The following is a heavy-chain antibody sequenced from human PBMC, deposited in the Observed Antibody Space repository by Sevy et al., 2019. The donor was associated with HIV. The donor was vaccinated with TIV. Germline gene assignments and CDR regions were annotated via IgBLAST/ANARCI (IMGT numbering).Heavy chain of an antibody. CDR3: TRVHSGGYPFDY. J-gene: IGHJ4*02. D-gene: IGHD3-22*01. V-gene: IGHV3-53*01. CDR1: GLSVSSNY. Sequence: GGSLRLSCAASGLSVSSNYMSWVRQAPGKGLEWVSLIYSSGRTYYGDSVKGRFTISRDDSKNTLYLQMNSVRAEDTALYYCTRVHSGGYPFDYWGQGSLVTVSS. CDR2: IYSSGRT.